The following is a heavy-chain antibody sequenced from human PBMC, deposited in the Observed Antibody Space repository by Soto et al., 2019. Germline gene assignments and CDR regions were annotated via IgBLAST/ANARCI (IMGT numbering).Heavy chain of an antibody. CDR3: SRFRGNDY. CDR2: IRSKAYGGTT. Sequence: EVQLVEPGGGLVQPGRSLRLSCTTSGFTFGDYAMSWFRQAPGKGLEWVSFIRSKAYGGTTEYAASVKGRFTISRDDSKSIAYLQMNSLKTEDTAVYYCSRFRGNDYWGQGTLVTVSS. D-gene: IGHD3-10*01. J-gene: IGHJ4*02. CDR1: GFTFGDYA. V-gene: IGHV3-49*03.